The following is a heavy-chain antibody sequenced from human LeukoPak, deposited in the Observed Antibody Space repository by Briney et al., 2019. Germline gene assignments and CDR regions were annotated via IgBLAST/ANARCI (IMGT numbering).Heavy chain of an antibody. CDR2: IIPIFGTA. CDR3: ARDANTATGLVAPSYFDY. Sequence: SVKVSCKASGGTFSSYAISWVRQAPGQGLEWMGGIIPIFGTANYAQKFQGRVTITADESTSTAYMELSSLRSEDTAVYYCARDANTATGLVAPSYFDYWGQGTLVTVSS. CDR1: GGTFSSYA. D-gene: IGHD5-18*01. V-gene: IGHV1-69*01. J-gene: IGHJ4*02.